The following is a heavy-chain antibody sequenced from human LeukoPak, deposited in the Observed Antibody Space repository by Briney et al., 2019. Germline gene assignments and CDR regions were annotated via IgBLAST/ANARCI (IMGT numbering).Heavy chain of an antibody. CDR1: GYTFTGYY. CDR3: ARAISGGSPITASDY. J-gene: IGHJ4*02. V-gene: IGHV1-2*02. Sequence: ASVKVSCKASGYTFTGYYMHWVRQAPGQGLEWMGWINPNSDSTNFAQNFQGRVTMTSDTSISTAYRELSRLRSDDTAVYYCARAISGGSPITASDYWGQGTLVTVSS. D-gene: IGHD2-15*01. CDR2: INPNSDST.